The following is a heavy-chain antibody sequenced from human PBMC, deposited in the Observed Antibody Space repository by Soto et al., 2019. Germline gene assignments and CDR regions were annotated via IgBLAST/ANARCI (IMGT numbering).Heavy chain of an antibody. D-gene: IGHD5-12*01. CDR1: GFTFSSYG. Sequence: QVQLVESGGGVVQPGRSLRLSCAASGFTFSSYGMHWVRQAPGKGLEWVAVISYDGSNKYYADSVKGRFTISRDNSKNTLYLQMNSLRAEDTAVYYCAKGMVASRYYYGMDVWGQGTTVTVSS. CDR2: ISYDGSNK. CDR3: AKGMVASRYYYGMDV. J-gene: IGHJ6*02. V-gene: IGHV3-30*18.